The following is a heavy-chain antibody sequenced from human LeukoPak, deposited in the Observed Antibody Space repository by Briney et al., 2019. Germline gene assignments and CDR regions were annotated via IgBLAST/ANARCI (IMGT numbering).Heavy chain of an antibody. Sequence: GGSLRLSCVASGFTFKSNNMNWVRQAPGKGLEWVSFTSGDSKVIYYADSVKGRFTISRDNAKNSLYLQMNSLRADDTAVYYCGRDGGVAYGLDVWGQGTTVTVSS. CDR2: TSGDSKVI. D-gene: IGHD3-3*01. J-gene: IGHJ6*02. CDR1: GFTFKSNN. CDR3: GRDGGVAYGLDV. V-gene: IGHV3-48*01.